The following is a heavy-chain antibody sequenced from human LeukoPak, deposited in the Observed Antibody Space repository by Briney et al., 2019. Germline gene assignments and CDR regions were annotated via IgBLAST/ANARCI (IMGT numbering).Heavy chain of an antibody. J-gene: IGHJ5*02. Sequence: PGGSLRLSCAVSGFTFSSYWMSWVRQAPGKGLEWVANIKQDGSEKYYVDSVKGRFTISRDNAKNSLYLQMNSLRSDDTAVYYCARDYCSGGSCYGRNWFDPWGQGTLVTVSS. CDR2: IKQDGSEK. V-gene: IGHV3-7*03. D-gene: IGHD2-15*01. CDR3: ARDYCSGGSCYGRNWFDP. CDR1: GFTFSSYW.